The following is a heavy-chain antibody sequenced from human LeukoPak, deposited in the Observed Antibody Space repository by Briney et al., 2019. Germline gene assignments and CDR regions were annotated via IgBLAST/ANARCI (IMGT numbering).Heavy chain of an antibody. CDR1: GYTVTSYY. CDR2: LNPSGGSS. J-gene: IGHJ6*02. Sequence: ASVKVSCKASGYTVTSYYMHWVRQAPGQGLEWMAILNPSGGSSNYAQKFQGRATLTRATSTSTVYMELSSLRSEDTAVYYCARETPPIVVAGPGKMDVWGQGTTVTVSS. V-gene: IGHV1-46*01. D-gene: IGHD6-19*01. CDR3: ARETPPIVVAGPGKMDV.